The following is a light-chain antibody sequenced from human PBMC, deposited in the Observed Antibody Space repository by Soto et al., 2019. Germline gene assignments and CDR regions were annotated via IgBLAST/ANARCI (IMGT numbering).Light chain of an antibody. CDR2: DDS. CDR3: CSYGGRVNLV. CDR1: NIGSRS. Sequence: SYELTQPPSVSVAPGQTARITCGRNNIGSRSVHWYQQKPGQAPVLVVQDDSDRPSGIPERFSGSNSGNTATLTISRVEAGDEADYYCCSYGGRVNLVFGGGTKLTVL. J-gene: IGLJ2*01. V-gene: IGLV3-21*02.